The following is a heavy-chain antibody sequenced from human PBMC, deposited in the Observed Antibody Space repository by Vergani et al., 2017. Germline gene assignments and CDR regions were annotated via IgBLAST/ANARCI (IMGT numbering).Heavy chain of an antibody. D-gene: IGHD2-2*02. CDR2: IYTSGNT. CDR3: ASAYQVLYEGYAYDI. CDR1: GGSISSGSYY. V-gene: IGHV4-61*02. Sequence: QVQLQESGSGLVKPSQTLSLTCTVSGGSISSGSYYWNWIRQPAGKGLELIGRIYTSGNTNYNPSLKSRVTMSVDTAKNQFSLKLSSVTAADPAVYYCASAYQVLYEGYAYDILGQGKMVTVFS. J-gene: IGHJ3*02.